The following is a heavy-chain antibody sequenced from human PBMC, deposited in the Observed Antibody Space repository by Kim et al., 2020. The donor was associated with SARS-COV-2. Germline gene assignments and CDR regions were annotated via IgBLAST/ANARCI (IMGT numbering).Heavy chain of an antibody. CDR2: INHSGST. CDR1: GGSFSGYY. CDR3: ARGGYFDY. V-gene: IGHV4-34*01. J-gene: IGHJ4*02. Sequence: SETLSLTCAVYGGSFSGYYWSWIRQPPGKGLEWIGEINHSGSTNYNPSLKSRVTISVDTSKNQFSLKLSSVTAADTAVYYCARGGYFDYWGQGTLVTVSS.